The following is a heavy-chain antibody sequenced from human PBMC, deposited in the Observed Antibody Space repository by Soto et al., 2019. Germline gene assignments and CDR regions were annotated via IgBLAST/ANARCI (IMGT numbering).Heavy chain of an antibody. J-gene: IGHJ6*02. Sequence: GESLKISCKGSGYSFTSYWIGWVRQMPGKGLEWMGIIYPGDSDTRYSPSFQGQVTISADKSISTAYLQWSSLKASDTAMYYCARHGVDGGGPFSYYYGMDVWGQGTTVTVSS. CDR1: GYSFTSYW. V-gene: IGHV5-51*01. CDR3: ARHGVDGGGPFSYYYGMDV. D-gene: IGHD2-15*01. CDR2: IYPGDSDT.